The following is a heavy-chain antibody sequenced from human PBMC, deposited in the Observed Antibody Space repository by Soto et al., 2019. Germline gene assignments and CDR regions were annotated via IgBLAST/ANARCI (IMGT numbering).Heavy chain of an antibody. V-gene: IGHV4-30-4*01. J-gene: IGHJ4*02. CDR3: ARAPYYYDSSGYYD. D-gene: IGHD3-22*01. CDR1: GDSISTADYY. Sequence: SETLSLTCTVSGDSISTADYYWNWIRQPPGKGLEWIGYIYYSGNTYYIPSLKSRVTISVDTSKNQFSLKLSSVTAADTAVYYCARAPYYYDSSGYYDWGQGTLVTVSS. CDR2: IYYSGNT.